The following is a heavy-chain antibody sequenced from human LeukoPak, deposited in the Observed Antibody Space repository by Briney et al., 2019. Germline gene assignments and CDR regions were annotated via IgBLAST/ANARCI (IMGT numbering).Heavy chain of an antibody. Sequence: GGSLRLSCAVSGFTFGSHWMHWVRQAPGKGLVWVSRINSYGSSTTYADSVKGRLTISRDNAKNTLYLQMNSLRAEDTAVYYCVRGGAEYSNGHNWFDPWGQGTLVTVSS. D-gene: IGHD2/OR15-2a*01. CDR3: VRGGAEYSNGHNWFDP. V-gene: IGHV3-74*01. J-gene: IGHJ5*02. CDR1: GFTFGSHW. CDR2: INSYGSST.